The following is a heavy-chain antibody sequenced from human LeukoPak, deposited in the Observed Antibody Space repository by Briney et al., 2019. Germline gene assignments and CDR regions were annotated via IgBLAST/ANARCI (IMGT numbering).Heavy chain of an antibody. V-gene: IGHV3-48*03. Sequence: GGSLRLSCAASGFTFSSYEMNWVRQAPGKGLGWVSYISSSGSTIYYADSVKGRFTISRDNAKNSLYLQMNSLRAEDTAVYYCTELGITMIGGVWGKGTTVTISS. CDR1: GFTFSSYE. D-gene: IGHD3-10*02. CDR3: TELGITMIGGV. J-gene: IGHJ6*04. CDR2: ISSSGSTI.